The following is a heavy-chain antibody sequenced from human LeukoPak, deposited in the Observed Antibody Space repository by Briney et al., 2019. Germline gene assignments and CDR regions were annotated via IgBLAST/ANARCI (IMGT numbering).Heavy chain of an antibody. V-gene: IGHV1-69*04. D-gene: IGHD3-10*01. CDR3: ARVYYYGSGSYRDYYYGMDV. J-gene: IGHJ6*02. CDR1: GYTFTDFY. Sequence: ASVKVSCKTSGYTFTDFYLHWVRQAPGQGLEWMGRIIPILGIANYAQKFQGRVTITADKSTSTAYMELSSLRSEDTAVYYCARVYYYGSGSYRDYYYGMDVWGQGTTVTVSS. CDR2: IIPILGIA.